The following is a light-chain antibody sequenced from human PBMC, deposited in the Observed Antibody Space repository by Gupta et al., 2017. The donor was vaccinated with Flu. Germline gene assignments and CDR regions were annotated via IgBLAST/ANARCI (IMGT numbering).Light chain of an antibody. V-gene: IGKV1-39*01. CDR2: SAS. Sequence: QMNTSPSSLSAPVEDRVTITCRASHSISSYLNWYQQKLGKGPMLLSNSASSLQSGVPSRFSGSGTGTDFTLTISSLEPEEFSSYNCPQRYSTLTFGGGTKVEIK. CDR3: PQRYSTLT. J-gene: IGKJ4*01. CDR1: HSISSY.